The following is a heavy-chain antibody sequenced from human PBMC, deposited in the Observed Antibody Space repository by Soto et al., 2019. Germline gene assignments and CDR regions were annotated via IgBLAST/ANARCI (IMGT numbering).Heavy chain of an antibody. J-gene: IGHJ6*02. CDR2: ISPNSGNI. Sequence: QVHLVQSGAEVKKPGASVNVSCKTSGYTFTRNGISWVRQAPGQGLEWMGWISPNSGNIKYAQKLQGRVIMTTDTSTSTAYMELRSLISGYTTVYYCVIDRDSNSWPSREGWGPGSTVTGSS. CDR1: GYTFTRNG. V-gene: IGHV1-18*01. CDR3: VIDRDSNSWPSREG. D-gene: IGHD3-22*01.